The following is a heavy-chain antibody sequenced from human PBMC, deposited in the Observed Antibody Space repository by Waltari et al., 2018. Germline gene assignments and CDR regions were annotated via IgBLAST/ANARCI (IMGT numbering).Heavy chain of an antibody. CDR3: AKAGASTSFYDY. Sequence: VQLQESGPGLVKPSQTLSLTCTVSGGSISSGGYYWSWIRQHPGKGLEWVSGISWNSGSIGYADSVKGRFTISRDNAKNSLYLQMNSLRAEDTALYYCAKAGASTSFYDYWGQGTLVTVSS. CDR2: ISWNSGSI. J-gene: IGHJ4*02. D-gene: IGHD3-10*01. V-gene: IGHV3-9*01. CDR1: GGSISSGGYY.